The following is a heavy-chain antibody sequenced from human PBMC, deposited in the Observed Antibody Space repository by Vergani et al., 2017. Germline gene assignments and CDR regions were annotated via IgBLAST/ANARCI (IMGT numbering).Heavy chain of an antibody. D-gene: IGHD1-26*01. V-gene: IGHV4-59*01. CDR2: LYYSGST. Sequence: QVQLQESGPGLVKPSETLSLTCTVSGGSISSYYWIWIRQPPGKGLEWIGYLYYSGSTNYNPSLKSLVTISVDTSKNQFYLKLSSVTAADTAVYYCARGGEWELLENYFDYWGQGTLVTVSS. J-gene: IGHJ4*02. CDR3: ARGGEWELLENYFDY. CDR1: GGSISSYY.